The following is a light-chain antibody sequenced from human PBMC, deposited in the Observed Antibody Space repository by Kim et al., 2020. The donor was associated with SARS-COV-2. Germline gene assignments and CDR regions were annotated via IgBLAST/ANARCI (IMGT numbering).Light chain of an antibody. CDR1: SSDVGGYNY. CDR2: DVS. CDR3: SSYTSSSTSVV. J-gene: IGLJ2*01. V-gene: IGLV2-14*04. Sequence: QSITISCTGTSSDVGGYNYVSWYQQHPGKAPKLMIYDVSKRPSGVSNRFSGPKSGNTASLTISGLQAEDEADYYCSSYTSSSTSVVFGGGTQLTV.